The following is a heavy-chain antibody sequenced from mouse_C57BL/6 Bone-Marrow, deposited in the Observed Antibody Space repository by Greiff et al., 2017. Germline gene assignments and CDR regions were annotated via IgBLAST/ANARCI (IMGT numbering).Heavy chain of an antibody. CDR2: ISSGGDYI. Sequence: DVMLVESGEGLVKPGGSLKLSCAASGFTFSSYAMSWVRQTPEKRLEWVAYISSGGDYIYYADTVKGRFTISRDNARNTLYLQMSSLKAEDTAMYYCTSEAAQFHFDDWGKGTTLTVSS. V-gene: IGHV5-9-1*02. J-gene: IGHJ2*01. D-gene: IGHD3-2*02. CDR1: GFTFSSYA. CDR3: TSEAAQFHFDD.